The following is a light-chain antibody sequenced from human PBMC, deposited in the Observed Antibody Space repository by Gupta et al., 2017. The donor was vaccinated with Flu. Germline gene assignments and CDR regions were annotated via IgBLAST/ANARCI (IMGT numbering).Light chain of an antibody. CDR3: QQYGSSVT. V-gene: IGKV3-20*01. CDR2: GAS. Sequence: EIVLTQSPGTLSLSPGERATLSCRASQSVSSSYLAWYQQKPVQAPRLLIYGASSSATGIPDRFSGSGSGTDFTLTISRLEPEDFAVYYCQQYGSSVTFGQGTKVEIK. CDR1: QSVSSSY. J-gene: IGKJ1*01.